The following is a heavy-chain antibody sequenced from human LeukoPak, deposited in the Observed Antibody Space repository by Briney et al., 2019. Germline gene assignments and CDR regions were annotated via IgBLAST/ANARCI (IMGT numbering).Heavy chain of an antibody. D-gene: IGHD3-22*01. V-gene: IGHV4-34*01. J-gene: IGHJ4*02. Sequence: SETLSLTCAVYGGSFSGYYWSWIRQPPGKGQEWIGEINHSGSTNYNPSLKSRVTISVDTSKNQFSLKLSSVPAADTAVYYCARGYYYDSSGYTIDYWGQGTLVTVSS. CDR2: INHSGST. CDR1: GGSFSGYY. CDR3: ARGYYYDSSGYTIDY.